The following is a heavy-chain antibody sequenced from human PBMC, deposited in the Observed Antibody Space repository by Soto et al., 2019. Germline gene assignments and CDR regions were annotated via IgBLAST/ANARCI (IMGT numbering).Heavy chain of an antibody. CDR1: GGSFSGYY. CDR3: ARALVWAAYFDY. V-gene: IGHV4-34*01. D-gene: IGHD3-16*01. CDR2: INHSGST. Sequence: SETLSLTCAVYGGSFSGYYWSWVRQPPGKGLEWIGEINHSGSTNYNPSLKSRVTISVDTSKNQFSLKLSSVTAADTAVYYCARALVWAAYFDYWGQGTLVTVSS. J-gene: IGHJ4*02.